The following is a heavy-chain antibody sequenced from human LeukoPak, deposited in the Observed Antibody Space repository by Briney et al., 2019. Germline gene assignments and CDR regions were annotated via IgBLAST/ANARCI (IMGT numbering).Heavy chain of an antibody. Sequence: GSLRLSCAASGFTFSSYGMHWVRQAPGKGLEWVAFIRYDGSNKYYADSVKGRFTISRDNAKNSMYLQMNSLRAEDTAVYYCARASIAVAAGLQYWGQGTLVTVSS. CDR2: IRYDGSNK. V-gene: IGHV3-30*02. D-gene: IGHD6-19*01. CDR3: ARASIAVAAGLQY. CDR1: GFTFSSYG. J-gene: IGHJ4*02.